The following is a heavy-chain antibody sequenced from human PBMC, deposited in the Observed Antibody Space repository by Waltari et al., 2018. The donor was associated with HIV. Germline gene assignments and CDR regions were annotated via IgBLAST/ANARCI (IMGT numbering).Heavy chain of an antibody. V-gene: IGHV3-9*01. CDR2: MSGNSGRI. CDR1: GFTFDDYA. J-gene: IGHJ4*02. D-gene: IGHD4-17*01. CDR3: AKDKYYGGNSAAKDY. Sequence: EVQLVESGGGLVQPGRSLRLSCAASGFTFDDYAMHWVRQAPGKGLWVVSGMSGNSGRIGYADSVKGRFTISRDNAKNALYLQMNSLRAEDTALYYCAKDKYYGGNSAAKDYWGQGTLVTVSS.